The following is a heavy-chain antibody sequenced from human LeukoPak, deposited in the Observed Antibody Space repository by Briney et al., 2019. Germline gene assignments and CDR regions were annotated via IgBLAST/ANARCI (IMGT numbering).Heavy chain of an antibody. CDR1: GFTFSSYE. Sequence: PGGSLRLSCAASGFTFSSYEMNWVRQPPGKGLEWIGEINHSGSTNYNPSLKSRVTISVDTSKNQFSLKLSSVTAADTAVYYCARAGFDWSDSYYFDYWGQGTLVTVSS. CDR2: INHSGST. V-gene: IGHV4-34*01. D-gene: IGHD3-9*01. CDR3: ARAGFDWSDSYYFDY. J-gene: IGHJ4*02.